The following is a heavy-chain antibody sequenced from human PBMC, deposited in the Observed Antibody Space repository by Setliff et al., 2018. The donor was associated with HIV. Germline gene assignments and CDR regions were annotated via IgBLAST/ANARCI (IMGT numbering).Heavy chain of an antibody. CDR1: GGSISSYY. J-gene: IGHJ4*02. CDR2: IYTSGST. Sequence: PSETLSLTCTVSGGSISSYYWSWIRQPPGKALEWIGYIYTSGSTNYNPSLKSRVTISIDTSKKQFSLRLTSVTAADSAVYYCARESYGSGTYDYWGQGTLVTV. V-gene: IGHV4-4*08. CDR3: ARESYGSGTYDY. D-gene: IGHD3-10*01.